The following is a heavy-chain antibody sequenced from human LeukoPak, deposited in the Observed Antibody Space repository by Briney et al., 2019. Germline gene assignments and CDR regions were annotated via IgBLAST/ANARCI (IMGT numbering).Heavy chain of an antibody. V-gene: IGHV4-34*01. CDR1: GGSFSGYY. CDR2: INHSGST. D-gene: IGHD3-22*01. J-gene: IGHJ4*02. Sequence: PSETLSLTCVVYGGSFSGYYWSWIRQPPGKGLEWIGEINHSGSTNYNPSLKSRVTISVDTSKNQFSLKLSSVTAADTAVYYCARVGGYYLDYWGQGTLVTVSS. CDR3: ARVGGYYLDY.